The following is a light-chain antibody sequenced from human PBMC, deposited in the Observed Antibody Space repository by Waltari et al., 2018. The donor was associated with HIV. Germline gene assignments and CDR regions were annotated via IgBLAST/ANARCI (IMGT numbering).Light chain of an antibody. CDR1: SSDVGRYNC. V-gene: IGLV2-14*01. Sequence: QSALTQPASVSGSPGQSITIPCTGTSSDVGRYNCVSWYQHHPGKAPKLMIYEVLNRPSGISNRFSGSKSGNTASLTISGLQAEDEADYYCSSYTINNDYVFGTGTRVTVL. J-gene: IGLJ1*01. CDR3: SSYTINNDYV. CDR2: EVL.